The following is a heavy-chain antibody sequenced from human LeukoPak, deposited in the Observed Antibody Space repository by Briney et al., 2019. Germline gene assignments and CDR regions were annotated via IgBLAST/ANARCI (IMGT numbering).Heavy chain of an antibody. CDR1: GGSISSYY. V-gene: IGHV4-4*08. CDR3: ARDTTMVRGLITSYSFDY. CDR2: IHTSGST. Sequence: SETLSLTCTVSGGSISSYYWSWIRQPPGKGLEWIGRIHTSGSTNYNPSLKSRVTISLDPSKNQFSLKVSSVTAADTAVYYCARDTTMVRGLITSYSFDYWGQGTLVTVSS. D-gene: IGHD3-10*01. J-gene: IGHJ4*02.